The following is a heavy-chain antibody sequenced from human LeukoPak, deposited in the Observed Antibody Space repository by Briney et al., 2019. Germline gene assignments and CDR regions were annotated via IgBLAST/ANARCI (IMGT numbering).Heavy chain of an antibody. CDR3: AKDPPSIAARPS. D-gene: IGHD6-6*01. V-gene: IGHV3-23*01. CDR2: ISGSGGST. J-gene: IGHJ4*02. CDR1: GFTFSSYA. Sequence: PGGSLRLSCAASGFTFSSYAMSWVRQAPGEGVEWVSVISGSGGSTYYADSVKGRFTISRDNSKNTLYLQMNSLRAEDTAVYYCAKDPPSIAARPSWGQGTLVTVSS.